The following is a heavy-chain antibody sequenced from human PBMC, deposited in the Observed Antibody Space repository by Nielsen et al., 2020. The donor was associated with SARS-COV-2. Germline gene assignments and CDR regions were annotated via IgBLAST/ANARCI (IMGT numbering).Heavy chain of an antibody. CDR1: GFTFSDYY. V-gene: IGHV4-30-4*08. D-gene: IGHD2-8*01. Sequence: LRLSCAASGFTFSDYYMSWIRQPPGKGLEWIGYISYSGSTYYNPSLKSRVDVSVDTSKNQFSLKLSSVTAADTAVYYCARGNTKDHSLDVWGQGTTVTVSS. J-gene: IGHJ6*02. CDR2: ISYSGST. CDR3: ARGNTKDHSLDV.